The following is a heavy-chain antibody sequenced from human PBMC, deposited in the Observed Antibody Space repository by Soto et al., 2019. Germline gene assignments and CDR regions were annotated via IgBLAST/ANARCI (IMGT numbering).Heavy chain of an antibody. V-gene: IGHV4-34*01. CDR2: INHSGST. CDR1: GGSFSGYY. J-gene: IGHJ6*02. D-gene: IGHD3-3*01. CDR3: AREFCSPALKFTYYDFWSGYYYTDSPNPKAGMDV. Sequence: SETLSLTCAVYGGSFSGYYWSWIRQPPGKGLEWIGEINHSGSTNYNPSLKSRVTISVDTSKNQFSLKLSSVTAADTAVYYCAREFCSPALKFTYYDFWSGYYYTDSPNPKAGMDVWGQGTTVTVSS.